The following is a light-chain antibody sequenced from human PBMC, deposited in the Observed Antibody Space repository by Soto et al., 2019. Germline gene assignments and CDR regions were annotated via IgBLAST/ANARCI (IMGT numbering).Light chain of an antibody. J-gene: IGKJ1*01. Sequence: DIQMTQSPSTLSASVGDRVTITCRASQGISSWLAWYQQKPGKAPKLLIYDVSSLGSGVPSRFSGSGSGTEFTLTISSLQPDDVATYYCQQYNSSSWAFGQGTKVDIK. CDR3: QQYNSSSWA. CDR2: DVS. V-gene: IGKV1-5*01. CDR1: QGISSW.